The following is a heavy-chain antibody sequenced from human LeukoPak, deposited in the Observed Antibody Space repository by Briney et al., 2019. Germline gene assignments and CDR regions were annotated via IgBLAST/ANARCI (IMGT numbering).Heavy chain of an antibody. D-gene: IGHD3-22*01. V-gene: IGHV1-8*01. CDR3: ARIYDSSGYYFDY. Sequence: ASVTVSCKASGYTFTSYDINWVRQATGQGLGWMGWMNPNSGNTGYAQKFQGRVTMTRNTSISTAYMELSSLRSEDTAVYYCARIYDSSGYYFDYWGQGTLVTVSS. J-gene: IGHJ4*02. CDR1: GYTFTSYD. CDR2: MNPNSGNT.